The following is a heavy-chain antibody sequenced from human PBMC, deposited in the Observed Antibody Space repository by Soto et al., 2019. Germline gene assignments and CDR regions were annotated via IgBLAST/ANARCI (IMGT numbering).Heavy chain of an antibody. CDR1: GYTFTSYG. Sequence: ASVKVSCKASGYTFTSYGISWVRQAPGQGLEWMGWISAYNGNTNYAQKLQGRVTMTTDTSTSTAYMELRSLRSDDTAVYYCARESPYSNYDGYWFDPWGQGTLVTVSS. D-gene: IGHD4-4*01. CDR2: ISAYNGNT. V-gene: IGHV1-18*01. J-gene: IGHJ5*02. CDR3: ARESPYSNYDGYWFDP.